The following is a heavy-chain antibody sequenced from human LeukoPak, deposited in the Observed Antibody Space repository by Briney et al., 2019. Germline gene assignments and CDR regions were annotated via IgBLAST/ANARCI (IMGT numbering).Heavy chain of an antibody. V-gene: IGHV4-39*07. CDR3: ARGLPISSSSLLDYMDV. J-gene: IGHJ6*03. CDR1: GGSISSSSYY. D-gene: IGHD6-6*01. Sequence: SETLSLTCTVSGGSISSSSYYWGWIRQPPGKGLEWIGSIYYSGSTYYNPSLKSRVTISVDTSKNQFSLKLSSVTAADTAVYYCARGLPISSSSLLDYMDVWGKGTTVTVSS. CDR2: IYYSGST.